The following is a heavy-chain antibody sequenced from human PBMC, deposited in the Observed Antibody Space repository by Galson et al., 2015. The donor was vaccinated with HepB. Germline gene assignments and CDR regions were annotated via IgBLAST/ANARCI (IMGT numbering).Heavy chain of an antibody. V-gene: IGHV3-53*01. D-gene: IGHD6-19*01. CDR2: IYSGGST. CDR1: GFTVSSNY. CDR3: ARSAVSSGCPFPCYYYYMDV. Sequence: SLRLSCAASGFTVSSNYMSWVRQAPGKGLEWVSVIYSGGSTYYADSVKGRFTISRDNSKNTLYLQMNSLRAEDTAVYYCARSAVSSGCPFPCYYYYMDVWGKGTTVTVSS. J-gene: IGHJ6*03.